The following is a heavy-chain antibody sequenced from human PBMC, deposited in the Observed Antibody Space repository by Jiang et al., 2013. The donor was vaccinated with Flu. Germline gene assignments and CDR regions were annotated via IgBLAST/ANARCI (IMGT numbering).Heavy chain of an antibody. Sequence: GAEVKKPGSSVKVSCKAPGGTFSSYAISWVRQAPGQGLEWMGGIIPIFATAKYAQKFQGRVTITADKSTSTAYMELSSLRSEDTAVYYCASRLQQVGGYMVRGTTEYFQHWGQGTLVTVSS. CDR3: ASRLQQVGGYMVRGTTEYFQH. J-gene: IGHJ1*01. CDR2: IIPIFATA. V-gene: IGHV1-69*06. D-gene: IGHD3-10*01. CDR1: GGTFSSYA.